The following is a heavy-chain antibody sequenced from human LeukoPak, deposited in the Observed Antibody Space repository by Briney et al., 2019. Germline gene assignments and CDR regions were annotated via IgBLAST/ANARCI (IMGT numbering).Heavy chain of an antibody. Sequence: GGSLRLSCAASGFTFSSYAMSWVRQAPGKGLEWVSAISGGGSSTYYADSVKGRFTISRDNPKNTLYLQMNSLRAEDTAVYYCAKETKATTGWDFDFWGQGTLVTVSS. V-gene: IGHV3-23*01. D-gene: IGHD1-1*01. CDR1: GFTFSSYA. CDR2: ISGGGSST. CDR3: AKETKATTGWDFDF. J-gene: IGHJ4*02.